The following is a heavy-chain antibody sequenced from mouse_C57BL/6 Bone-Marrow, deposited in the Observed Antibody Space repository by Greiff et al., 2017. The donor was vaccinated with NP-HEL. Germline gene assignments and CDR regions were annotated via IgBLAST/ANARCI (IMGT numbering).Heavy chain of an antibody. CDR2: INPNNGGT. Sequence: EVQLVESGPELVKPGASVKLSCKASGYTFTDYNMHWVKQSPGKSLEWIGYINPNNGGTRSNPMFKGTATLTVNQSSSTAYMELRSLTSEDAAVYYCASEGYYGSDYFDYWGQGTTLTVSS. CDR3: ASEGYYGSDYFDY. J-gene: IGHJ2*01. V-gene: IGHV1-22*01. D-gene: IGHD1-1*01. CDR1: GYTFTDYN.